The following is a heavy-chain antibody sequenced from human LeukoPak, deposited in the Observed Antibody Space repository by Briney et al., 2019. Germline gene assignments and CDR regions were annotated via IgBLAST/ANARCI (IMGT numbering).Heavy chain of an antibody. CDR1: GFTFSSYG. CDR3: ARDEAAVRFDY. V-gene: IGHV3-7*05. Sequence: PGGSLRLSCAASGFTFSSYGMSWVRQAPGRGLEWVANIQQFGSEKNYVDSVKGRFTISRDNAKNSLYLQMNSLRAEDTAVYYCARDEAAVRFDYWGQGTLVTVSS. J-gene: IGHJ4*02. CDR2: IQQFGSEK. D-gene: IGHD6-13*01.